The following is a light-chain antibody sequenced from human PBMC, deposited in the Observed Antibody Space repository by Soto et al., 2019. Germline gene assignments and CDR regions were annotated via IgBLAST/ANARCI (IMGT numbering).Light chain of an antibody. J-gene: IGLJ3*02. V-gene: IGLV1-40*01. Sequence: QSVLTQPPSVSGAPGQRVTISCTGSSSNIVAGYDVHWYQQLPGTAPKLLVSGNTNRPSGVPDRFSGSKSGTSASLAITGLQAEDEADYYCQSYDSSLSYWVFGGGTKVTVL. CDR2: GNT. CDR3: QSYDSSLSYWV. CDR1: SSNIVAGYD.